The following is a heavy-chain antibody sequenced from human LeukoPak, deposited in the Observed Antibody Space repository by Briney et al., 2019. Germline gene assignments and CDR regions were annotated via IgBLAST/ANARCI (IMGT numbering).Heavy chain of an antibody. Sequence: SVKVSCKASGGTFSSYAISWVRQAPGQGLEWMGGNIPIFGTANYAQKFQGRVTITADESTSTAYMELSSLRSEDTAVYYCARDNGGEYYYGSGSFYYFDYWGQGTLVTVSS. V-gene: IGHV1-69*13. CDR1: GGTFSSYA. J-gene: IGHJ4*02. CDR2: NIPIFGTA. D-gene: IGHD3-10*01. CDR3: ARDNGGEYYYGSGSFYYFDY.